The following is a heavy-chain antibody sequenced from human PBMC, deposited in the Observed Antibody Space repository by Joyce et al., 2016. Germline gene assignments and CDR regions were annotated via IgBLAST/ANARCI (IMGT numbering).Heavy chain of an antibody. CDR1: GYIFHTYG. V-gene: IGHV1-18*01. CDR3: ARDLRTQGDYYFDY. Sequence: QVHLVQSGAEVKKPGASVKVSCKASGYIFHTYGFTWVRQAPGQGLEWMGWISSYNGNTKYAQKFQGRGTMTTDTSTSTGYMEVRSLRSDDTAVYYCARDLRTQGDYYFDYWGQGTLVTVSS. J-gene: IGHJ4*02. D-gene: IGHD1-14*01. CDR2: ISSYNGNT.